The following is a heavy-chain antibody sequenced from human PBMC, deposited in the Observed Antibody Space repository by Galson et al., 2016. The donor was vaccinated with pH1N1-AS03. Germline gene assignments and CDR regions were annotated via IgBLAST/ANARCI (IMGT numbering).Heavy chain of an antibody. Sequence: SETLSLTCTVSGASITSSPYYWGWIRQPPGKGLEWIASAPYSGTTFYKSALQRRATISVDTAENEFALRLTTVTAADTAVYYCAGYEMTYSNGWYYLDVWGKGTMVTVSS. D-gene: IGHD6-19*01. CDR3: AGYEMTYSNGWYYLDV. J-gene: IGHJ6*03. V-gene: IGHV4-39*01. CDR2: APYSGTT. CDR1: GASITSSPYY.